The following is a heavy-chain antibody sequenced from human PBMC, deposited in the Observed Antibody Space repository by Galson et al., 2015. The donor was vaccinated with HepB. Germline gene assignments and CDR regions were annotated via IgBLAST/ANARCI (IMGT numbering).Heavy chain of an antibody. CDR3: ARGPVLRFFLDP. J-gene: IGHJ5*02. CDR2: MNPNSGNT. D-gene: IGHD3-3*01. CDR1: GYTFTSYD. V-gene: IGHV1-8*01. Sequence: SVKVSCKASGYTFTSYDINWVRQATGQGLEWMGWMNPNSGNTGYAQKFQGRVTMTRNTSISTAYMELSSLRSEDTAVYYCARGPVLRFFLDPRGQGTLVTVSS.